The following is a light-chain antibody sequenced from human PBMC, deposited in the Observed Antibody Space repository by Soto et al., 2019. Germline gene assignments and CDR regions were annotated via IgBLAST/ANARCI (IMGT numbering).Light chain of an antibody. CDR2: DAS. V-gene: IGKV1-5*01. CDR1: QSISGW. Sequence: DIQMTQSPSSLSASVGDRVTITCRASQSISGWLAWYQQKPGKAPKVLIYDASSLESGVPSRFSGSGSGTDFTLTISSLQPDDFATYFCQQYNSNSWTFGQGTKVDIK. J-gene: IGKJ1*01. CDR3: QQYNSNSWT.